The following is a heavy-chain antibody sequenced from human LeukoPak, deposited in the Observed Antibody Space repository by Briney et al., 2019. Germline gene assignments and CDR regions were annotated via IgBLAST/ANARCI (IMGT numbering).Heavy chain of an antibody. CDR3: AVNPTYCSSTSCYVGTY. D-gene: IGHD2-2*01. CDR1: GGTFSSYA. Sequence: SVKVSCKASGGTFSSYAISWVRQAPGQGLEWMGGILPIFGTANYAQKFQGRVTITADESTSTAYMELSSLRSEDTAVYYCAVNPTYCSSTSCYVGTYWGQGTLVTVSS. J-gene: IGHJ4*02. CDR2: ILPIFGTA. V-gene: IGHV1-69*01.